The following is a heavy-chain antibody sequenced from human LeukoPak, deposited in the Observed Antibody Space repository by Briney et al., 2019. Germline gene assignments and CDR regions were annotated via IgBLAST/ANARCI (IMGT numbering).Heavy chain of an antibody. CDR1: GFTFSDYY. V-gene: IGHV3-11*05. J-gene: IGHJ4*02. Sequence: GGSLRLSWAASGFTFSDYYMSWIRQAPGKGLEWISYISDSSSYTNYADSVKGRFTTSSDNAKNSLYLQMNSLRAEDTAVYYCARDRVGYYFDYWGQGTLVTVSS. CDR3: ARDRVGYYFDY. D-gene: IGHD1-26*01. CDR2: ISDSSSYT.